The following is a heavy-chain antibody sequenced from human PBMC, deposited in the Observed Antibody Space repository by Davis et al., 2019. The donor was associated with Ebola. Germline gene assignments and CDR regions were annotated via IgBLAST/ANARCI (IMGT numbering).Heavy chain of an antibody. CDR1: GGSFSGYY. CDR2: INHSGST. V-gene: IGHV4-34*01. J-gene: IGHJ6*02. CDR3: ARDLHYYGMDV. Sequence: SETLSLTCAVYGGSFSGYYWSWIRQPPGKGLEWIGEINHSGSTNYNPSLKSRVTISVDTSKNQFSLKLSSVTAADTAVYYCARDLHYYGMDVWDQGTTVTVSS.